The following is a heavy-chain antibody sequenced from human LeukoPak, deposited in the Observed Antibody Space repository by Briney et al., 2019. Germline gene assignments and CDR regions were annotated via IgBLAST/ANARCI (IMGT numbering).Heavy chain of an antibody. J-gene: IGHJ1*01. Sequence: ASVKVSCKASGYTFTSYYMHWVRQAPGQGLEWMGIINPSGGSTSYAQKSQGRVTMTRDMSTSTVYMELSSLRSEDTAVYYCAASASGIAAADWGQGTLVTVSS. CDR3: AASASGIAAAD. V-gene: IGHV1-46*01. CDR1: GYTFTSYY. D-gene: IGHD6-13*01. CDR2: INPSGGST.